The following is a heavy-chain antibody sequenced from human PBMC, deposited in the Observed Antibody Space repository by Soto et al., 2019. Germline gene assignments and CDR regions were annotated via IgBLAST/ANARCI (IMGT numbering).Heavy chain of an antibody. J-gene: IGHJ5*02. V-gene: IGHV6-1*01. D-gene: IGHD1-26*01. CDR1: GEIVDIISAA. CDR3: AKTIPWVGNWFDP. CDR2: TYYRSKWYN. Sequence: SQSLSLPCAISGEIVDIISAAWNWIRPSPSRGLEWLGRTYYRSKWYNDYAVSVKSRITINPDTSKNQFSLQLNSVTPEDTAVYYCAKTIPWVGNWFDPWGQGTLVTVA.